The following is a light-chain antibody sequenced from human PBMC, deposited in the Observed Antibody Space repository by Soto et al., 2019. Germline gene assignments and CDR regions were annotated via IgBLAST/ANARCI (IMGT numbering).Light chain of an antibody. CDR3: QQYGSSPGT. CDR1: QIVSSNF. CDR2: GAS. J-gene: IGKJ2*02. Sequence: EIVLTQSPGTLSLSPGERATLSCRASQIVSSNFLAWYQQKPGQAPKLLISGASSRATGIPDRFSGSGSGTDFTLTISRLEPEDFALYSCQQYGSSPGTFGQGTKLEIK. V-gene: IGKV3-20*01.